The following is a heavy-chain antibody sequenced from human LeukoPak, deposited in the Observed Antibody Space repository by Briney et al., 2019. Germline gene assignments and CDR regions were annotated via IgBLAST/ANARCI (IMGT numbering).Heavy chain of an antibody. D-gene: IGHD6-19*01. V-gene: IGHV3-11*01. J-gene: IGHJ5*02. CDR2: IRPSGDNT. CDR1: GFTFSDYY. Sequence: GGSLRLSCAASGFTFSDYYMSWIRQAPGRGLEWVSSIRPSGDNTYYGDSVKGRFTMSRDNSKNTVYLQMNNMRADDTAVYYCARVAGWHWFDPWGQGTLVTVSS. CDR3: ARVAGWHWFDP.